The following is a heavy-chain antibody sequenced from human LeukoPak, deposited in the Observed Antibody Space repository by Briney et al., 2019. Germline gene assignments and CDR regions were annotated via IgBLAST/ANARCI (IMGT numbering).Heavy chain of an antibody. J-gene: IGHJ6*03. V-gene: IGHV4-59*01. CDR3: ARDGTGTTGAYYYYMDV. CDR1: GGSISSYY. CDR2: IDDSGST. Sequence: SETLSLTCTVSGGSISSYYWSWIRQPPGKGLEWIGYIDDSGSTNYNPSLKSRVTISVDTSKNQFSLKVSPVTAADTAVYYCARDGTGTTGAYYYYMDVWGKGTAVTVSS. D-gene: IGHD1-7*01.